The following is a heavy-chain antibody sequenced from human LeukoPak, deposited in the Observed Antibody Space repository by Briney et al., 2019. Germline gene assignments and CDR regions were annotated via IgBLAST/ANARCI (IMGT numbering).Heavy chain of an antibody. D-gene: IGHD2-15*01. CDR2: ISGSGGST. CDR1: GFTFSNSA. J-gene: IGHJ4*02. Sequence: GGSPRLSCAASGFTFSNSAMSWVRQAPGKGLEWVSAISGSGGSTYYADSVKGRFTISRDNSKNTLYLQMNSLRAEDTAVYYCAKEYCSGGSCYCSRWGQGTLVTVSS. CDR3: AKEYCSGGSCYCSR. V-gene: IGHV3-23*01.